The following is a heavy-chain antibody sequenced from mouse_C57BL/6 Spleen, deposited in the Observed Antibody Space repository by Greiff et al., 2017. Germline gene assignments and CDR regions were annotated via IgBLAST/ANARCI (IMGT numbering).Heavy chain of an antibody. V-gene: IGHV1-82*01. J-gene: IGHJ4*01. CDR1: GYAFSSSW. CDR2: IYPGDGDT. CDR3: ARDLLLRFYYAMDY. Sequence: QVQLQQSGPELVKPGASVKISCKASGYAFSSSWMNWVKQRPGKGLEWIGRIYPGDGDTNYNGKFKGKATLTADKSSSTAYMQLSSLTSEYSAVYCCARDLLLRFYYAMDYWGQGTSVTVSS. D-gene: IGHD1-1*01.